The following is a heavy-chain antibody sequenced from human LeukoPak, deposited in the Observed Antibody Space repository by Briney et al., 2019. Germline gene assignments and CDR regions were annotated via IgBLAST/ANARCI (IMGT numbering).Heavy chain of an antibody. Sequence: PGRSLRLSCAASGFTFSSYAMHWVRQAPGKGLEWVAVISYDGSDKYYADSVKGRFTISRDNSQNTLYLQGNSLRGEDTAVYYCARDFYDVGYWGQGTLVTVSS. CDR3: ARDFYDVGY. D-gene: IGHD3-3*01. V-gene: IGHV3-30*04. J-gene: IGHJ4*02. CDR2: ISYDGSDK. CDR1: GFTFSSYA.